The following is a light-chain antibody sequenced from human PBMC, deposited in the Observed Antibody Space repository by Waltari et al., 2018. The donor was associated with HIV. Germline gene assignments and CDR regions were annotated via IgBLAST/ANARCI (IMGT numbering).Light chain of an antibody. CDR3: QQYGSSPIT. V-gene: IGKV3-20*01. CDR2: GAS. J-gene: IGKJ5*01. Sequence: EVVLTQSPGTLSLSPGSTVTLSCRASETIKKMSLAWYQHKVGQAPRLLISGASGRATAVPDRFSGSGSGTDFTLTISRLEPDDFAVYYCQQYGSSPITFGQGTRLEIK. CDR1: ETIKKMS.